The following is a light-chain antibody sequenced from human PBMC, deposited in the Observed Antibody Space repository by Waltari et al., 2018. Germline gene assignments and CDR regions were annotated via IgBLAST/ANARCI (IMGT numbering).Light chain of an antibody. V-gene: IGKV1-39*01. CDR1: QSISSY. CDR2: AAS. J-gene: IGKJ3*01. CDR3: QQSYSTLLFT. Sequence: DIQMTQSPSSLSASVGDRVTITCRASQSISSYLNWYQQKPGKAPKLRIYAASSLQSGVPSSFSGSGSGTDFTLTISSLQPEDFATYYCQQSYSTLLFTFGPGTKVDIK.